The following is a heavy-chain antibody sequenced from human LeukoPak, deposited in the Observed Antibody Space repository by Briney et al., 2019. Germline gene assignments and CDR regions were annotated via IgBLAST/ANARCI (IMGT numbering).Heavy chain of an antibody. V-gene: IGHV4-34*01. D-gene: IGHD2-15*01. J-gene: IGHJ6*03. CDR1: GGSFSGYY. Sequence: SETLSLTCAVYGGSFSGYYWSWIRQPPGKGLEWIGEINHSGSTNYNPSLKSRVAISVDTSKNQFSLKLSSVTAADTAVYYCARGRYCSGGSCYRYYYYYMDVWGKGTTVTVSS. CDR3: ARGRYCSGGSCYRYYYYYMDV. CDR2: INHSGST.